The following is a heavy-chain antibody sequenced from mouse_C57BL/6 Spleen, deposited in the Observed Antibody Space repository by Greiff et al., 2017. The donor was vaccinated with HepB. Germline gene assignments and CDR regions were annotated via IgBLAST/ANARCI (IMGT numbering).Heavy chain of an antibody. CDR2: IYPGDGDT. Sequence: VQLQQSGPELVKPGASVKISCKASGYAFSSSWMNWVKQRAGKGLEWIGRIYPGDGDTNYNGKFKGKATLTADKSSSTAYMQLSSLTSEDSAVYFCARDYGSSYDWYFDVWGTGTTVTVSS. V-gene: IGHV1-82*01. D-gene: IGHD1-1*01. J-gene: IGHJ1*03. CDR1: GYAFSSSW. CDR3: ARDYGSSYDWYFDV.